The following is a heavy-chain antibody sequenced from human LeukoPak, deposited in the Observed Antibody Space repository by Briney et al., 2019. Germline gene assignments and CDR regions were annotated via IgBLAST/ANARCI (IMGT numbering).Heavy chain of an antibody. CDR3: ARAAIEGATTDLDY. Sequence: PSETLSLTCTVSGGSTSSYYWSWIRQPPGKGLEWIGYIYYDGSFNYNPSLKSRVTISVDTSRNQFSLKVTSVTAADTAVYYCARAAIEGATTDLDYWGKGTLVTVSS. J-gene: IGHJ4*02. CDR2: IYYDGSF. CDR1: GGSTSSYY. V-gene: IGHV4-59*01. D-gene: IGHD1-26*01.